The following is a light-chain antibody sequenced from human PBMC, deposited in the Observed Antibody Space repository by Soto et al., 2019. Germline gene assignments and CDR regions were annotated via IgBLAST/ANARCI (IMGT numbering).Light chain of an antibody. Sequence: EIVMTQSPPTLSVSPGERATLSCRASQSVSYNLAWYQQKPGQAPRLLIYGAFTRATGIPARFSGSGSGTEFTLTISSLQSEDFAVYYCQQYNEWPPLTFGGGTKVEI. CDR1: QSVSYN. CDR3: QQYNEWPPLT. V-gene: IGKV3-15*01. J-gene: IGKJ4*01. CDR2: GAF.